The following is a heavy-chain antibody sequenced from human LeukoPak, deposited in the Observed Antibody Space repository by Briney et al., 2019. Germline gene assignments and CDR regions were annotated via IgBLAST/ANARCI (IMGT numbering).Heavy chain of an antibody. D-gene: IGHD4/OR15-4a*01. CDR1: GDSISSYY. CDR2: IYNSGST. J-gene: IGHJ5*02. CDR3: ARSSMVNTATGWFDP. V-gene: IGHV4-59*12. Sequence: SETLSLTCTVSGDSISSYYWSCIRQPPGKGVEWIGYIYNSGSTNYNPSLKSRVTMSVDTSKNHMSLKLSSVTAADTAMYYCARSSMVNTATGWFDPWGQGTLVTVSS.